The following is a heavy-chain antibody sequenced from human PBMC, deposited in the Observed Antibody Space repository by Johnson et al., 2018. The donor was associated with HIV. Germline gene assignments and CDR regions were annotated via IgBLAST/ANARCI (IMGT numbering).Heavy chain of an antibody. D-gene: IGHD1-26*01. V-gene: IGHV3-30*18. CDR3: AKEGRYVEGAFDI. CDR2: ISYDGSNK. CDR1: GFTFSSYG. J-gene: IGHJ3*02. Sequence: QMQLVESGGGVVQPGRSLRLSCAASGFTFSSYGMHWVRQAPGKGLEWVAVISYDGSNKYYADSVKGRFTISRDNSKNTLYLQMNSLRAEDTAEYYCAKEGRYVEGAFDIWGQGTMVTVSS.